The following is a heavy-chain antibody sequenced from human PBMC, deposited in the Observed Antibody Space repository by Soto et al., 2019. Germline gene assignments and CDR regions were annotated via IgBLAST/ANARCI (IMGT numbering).Heavy chain of an antibody. V-gene: IGHV1-18*01. D-gene: IGHD4-17*01. CDR2: ISAYNGNT. Sequence: ASVKVSCKASGGTFSSYAISWVRQAPGQGLEWMGGISAYNGNTNYAQKLQGRVTMTTDTSTSTAYMELRSLRSDDTAVYYCARGLFPTTVVYWGQGTLVTVSS. CDR3: ARGLFPTTVVY. CDR1: GGTFSSYA. J-gene: IGHJ4*02.